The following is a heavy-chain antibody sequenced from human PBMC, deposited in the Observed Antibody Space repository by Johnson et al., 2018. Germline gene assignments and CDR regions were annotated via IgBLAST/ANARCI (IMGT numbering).Heavy chain of an antibody. D-gene: IGHD1-1*01. V-gene: IGHV3-11*01. CDR1: GFTFSDYH. CDR3: ARDLDWIVFAF. CDR2: ITGRGDPSRGDSM. J-gene: IGHJ3*01. Sequence: QVQLVETGGDLVKPGGSLRLSCAASGFTFSDYHMAWIRQAPGKGLEWVSYITGRGDPSRGDSMNYADSVRGRFTIARDNAKYSLYLQLNRLRAEDTAMYYWARDLDWIVFAFWGQGTMVTVSS.